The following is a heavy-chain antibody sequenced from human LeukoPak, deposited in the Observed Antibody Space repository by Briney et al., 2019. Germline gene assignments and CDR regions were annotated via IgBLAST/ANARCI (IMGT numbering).Heavy chain of an antibody. J-gene: IGHJ5*02. D-gene: IGHD3-22*01. CDR3: ARAAVTMIVANWFDP. CDR2: IKQDGSEK. Sequence: GGSLRLSCAASGFTFSSYAMSWVRQAPGKGLEWVANIKQDGSEKYYVDSVKGRFTISRDNAKNSLYLQMNSLRAEDTAVYYCARAAVTMIVANWFDPWGQGTLVTVSS. CDR1: GFTFSSYA. V-gene: IGHV3-7*01.